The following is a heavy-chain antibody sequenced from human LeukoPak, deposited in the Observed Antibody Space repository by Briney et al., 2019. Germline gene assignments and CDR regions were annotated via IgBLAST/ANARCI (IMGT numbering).Heavy chain of an antibody. CDR3: ARAIRLIPAGYFDY. V-gene: IGHV3-30*03. J-gene: IGHJ4*02. CDR2: ISYDGSNK. CDR1: GFTFSSYG. Sequence: PGRSLRLSCAASGFTFSSYGMHWVRQAPGKGLEWVAVISYDGSNKYYADSVKGRFTISRDNSKNTLYLQMNSLRAEDTAVYYCARAIRLIPAGYFDYWGQGTLVTVSS. D-gene: IGHD6-25*01.